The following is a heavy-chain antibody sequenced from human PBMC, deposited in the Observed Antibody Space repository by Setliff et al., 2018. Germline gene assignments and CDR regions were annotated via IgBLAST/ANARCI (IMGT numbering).Heavy chain of an antibody. CDR2: ISGRGDST. D-gene: IGHD2-2*01. Sequence: GGSLRLSCAASGFTFSSYAMTWVRQAPGKGLERVSAISGRGDSTYYADSVKGRFTISRDNSKNTLYLQLNSLRAEDTAIYYCARAHSSTLSVHDYWGQGTLVTVSS. V-gene: IGHV3-23*01. CDR1: GFTFSSYA. J-gene: IGHJ4*02. CDR3: ARAHSSTLSVHDY.